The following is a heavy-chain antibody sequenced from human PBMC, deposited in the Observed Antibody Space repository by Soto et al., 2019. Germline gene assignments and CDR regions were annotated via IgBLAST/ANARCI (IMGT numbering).Heavy chain of an antibody. J-gene: IGHJ4*02. D-gene: IGHD2-2*01. Sequence: SETLSLTCTVSGGSISSNYWTWIRQPPGKGLEWIGYVYNSGSTNYNPSLKSRVTVSKDTSKNQFSLKVASVTAADTAIYYCGRVMIGTSRHTDSDYWGQGTQVTVSS. CDR2: VYNSGST. V-gene: IGHV4-4*08. CDR3: GRVMIGTSRHTDSDY. CDR1: GGSISSNY.